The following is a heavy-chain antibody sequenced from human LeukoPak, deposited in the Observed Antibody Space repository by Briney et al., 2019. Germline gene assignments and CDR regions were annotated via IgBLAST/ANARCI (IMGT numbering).Heavy chain of an antibody. CDR1: GYTFTSYA. Sequence: ASVKVSCKASGYTFTSYAMHWVRQAPGQRLEWMGWINAGNGNTKSSQKFQGRVTITRDTSASTAYMELSSLRSEDTAVYYCARDPCSGGTCYSDWFDPWGQGTLVTVSS. D-gene: IGHD2-15*01. CDR2: INAGNGNT. V-gene: IGHV1-3*01. CDR3: ARDPCSGGTCYSDWFDP. J-gene: IGHJ5*02.